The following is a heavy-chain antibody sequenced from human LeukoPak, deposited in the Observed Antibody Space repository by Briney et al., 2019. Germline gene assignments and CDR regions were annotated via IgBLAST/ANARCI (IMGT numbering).Heavy chain of an antibody. J-gene: IGHJ4*02. V-gene: IGHV3-21*04. D-gene: IGHD5-12*01. Sequence: GGSLRLSCSGSGFAFESFTMTWVRQAPGTGLEWVSLICDTGRDKNYANSVRGRFTISRDNTKNSLYLQMDSLRVEDTAIYYCAKGLFSAYDKYLDSWGQGTLVTVSS. CDR2: ICDTGRDK. CDR1: GFAFESFT. CDR3: AKGLFSAYDKYLDS.